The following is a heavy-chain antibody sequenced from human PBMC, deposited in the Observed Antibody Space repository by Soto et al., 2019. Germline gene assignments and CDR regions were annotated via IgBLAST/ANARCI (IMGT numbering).Heavy chain of an antibody. D-gene: IGHD4-17*01. CDR3: ARVDGNGLVRDAFDI. V-gene: IGHV3-21*01. Sequence: GGSLRLSCAASGFTFSSYSMNWVRQAPGKGLEWVSSISSSSSYIYYADSVKGRFTISRDNAKNSLYLQMNSLRAEDTAVYYCARVDGNGLVRDAFDIWGQGTMVTVSS. CDR1: GFTFSSYS. CDR2: ISSSSSYI. J-gene: IGHJ3*02.